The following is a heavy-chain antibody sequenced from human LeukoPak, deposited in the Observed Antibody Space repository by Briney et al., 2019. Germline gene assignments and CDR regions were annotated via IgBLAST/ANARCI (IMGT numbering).Heavy chain of an antibody. CDR2: VYDSGSG. Sequence: PSETLSLTCTVSGGSVSSGGYYWSWIRQPPGKGLDWIGYVYDSGSGKYKPPLNSRVTISIDTSKNQFSLKLNSVTAADTAVYYCARLRSGGYFEYWGQGTLVTVSS. J-gene: IGHJ4*02. D-gene: IGHD4-17*01. CDR1: GGSVSSGGYY. V-gene: IGHV4-61*08. CDR3: ARLRSGGYFEY.